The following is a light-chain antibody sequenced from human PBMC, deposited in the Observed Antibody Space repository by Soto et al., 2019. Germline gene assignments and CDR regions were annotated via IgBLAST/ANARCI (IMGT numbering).Light chain of an antibody. V-gene: IGKV1-5*01. Sequence: DIPMTQSPSTLSASIGDRVTITCRASQSISKWLAWHQQKPGKAPKLLIYDASSLQSGVPPRFSGSGSGTEFTLTIRSLQPEDIATYYCQQYSSYSAWTFGEGTKVEIK. CDR1: QSISKW. J-gene: IGKJ1*01. CDR3: QQYSSYSAWT. CDR2: DAS.